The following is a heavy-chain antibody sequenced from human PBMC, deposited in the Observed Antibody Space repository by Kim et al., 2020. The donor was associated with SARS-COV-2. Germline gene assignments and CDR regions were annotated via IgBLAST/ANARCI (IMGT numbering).Heavy chain of an antibody. Sequence: SETLSLTCTVSGGSISSSDFYWGWVRQPPGKGLEWIGSFYYSGSTYYNSSLKSRLTILVDTSKNQFSLKLSSVTAADTAVYYCARPPRSGVLSWFDPWGQGTLVTVSS. J-gene: IGHJ5*02. V-gene: IGHV4-39*07. D-gene: IGHD3-10*01. CDR2: FYYSGST. CDR1: GGSISSSDFY. CDR3: ARPPRSGVLSWFDP.